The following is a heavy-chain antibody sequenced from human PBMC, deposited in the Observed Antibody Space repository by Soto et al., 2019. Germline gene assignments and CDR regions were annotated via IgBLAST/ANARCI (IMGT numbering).Heavy chain of an antibody. CDR2: SNHSGST. D-gene: IGHD5-12*01. V-gene: IGHV4-34*01. CDR1: GGPFSGYY. J-gene: IGHJ6*02. Sequence: SETLSLTCAVYGGPFSGYYWSWIRQPPGKGLEWIGEIGESNHSGSTNYNPSLNSRLGISVESSKSELSLKLRSATAPNTVIYYCASVSCFTHPREEIDGYNAQDYDYGFDVWGQGTTVTVSS. CDR3: ASVSCFTHPREEIDGYNAQDYDYGFDV.